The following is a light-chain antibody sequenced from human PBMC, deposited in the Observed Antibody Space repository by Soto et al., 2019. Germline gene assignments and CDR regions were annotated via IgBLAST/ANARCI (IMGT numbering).Light chain of an antibody. CDR1: QNLLYSDGNTY. CDR3: MQGTHWPYT. J-gene: IGKJ2*01. V-gene: IGKV2-30*01. Sequence: DAVMTQSPLSLPVTLGQPASISCKSSQNLLYSDGNTYLNWFQQRPGQSPRRLIAKVSNRDSEVPVRFSGSGSGSDFTLEISRVEAEDVGIYYCMQGTHWPYTFGQGTKLEIK. CDR2: KVS.